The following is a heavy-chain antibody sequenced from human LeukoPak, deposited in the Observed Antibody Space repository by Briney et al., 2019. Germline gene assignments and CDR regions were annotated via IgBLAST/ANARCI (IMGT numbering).Heavy chain of an antibody. CDR1: GGSFSGYY. Sequence: SETLSLTCAVYGGSFSGYYWSWIRQPPGKGLEWIGEINHSGSTNYNPSLKSRVTISVDTSKNQFSLKLSSVTAADTAVYYCARGRYDSSGYYYTPNTFDYWGQGTLVTVSS. CDR2: INHSGST. J-gene: IGHJ4*02. CDR3: ARGRYDSSGYYYTPNTFDY. V-gene: IGHV4-34*01. D-gene: IGHD3-22*01.